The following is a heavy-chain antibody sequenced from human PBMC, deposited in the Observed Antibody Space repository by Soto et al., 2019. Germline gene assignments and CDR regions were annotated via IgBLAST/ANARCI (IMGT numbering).Heavy chain of an antibody. V-gene: IGHV3-48*03. CDR2: ISSSGSTI. D-gene: IGHD6-25*01. CDR3: ARAGAPWDSSDPCFDY. Sequence: ELQLVESGGGLVQPGGSLRLSCAASGFTFSSYEMNWVRQAPGKGLEWVSYISSSGSTIYYADSVKGRFTISRDNAKNSLYLQMNSLRAEDTAVYYCARAGAPWDSSDPCFDYWGQGTLVTVSS. J-gene: IGHJ4*02. CDR1: GFTFSSYE.